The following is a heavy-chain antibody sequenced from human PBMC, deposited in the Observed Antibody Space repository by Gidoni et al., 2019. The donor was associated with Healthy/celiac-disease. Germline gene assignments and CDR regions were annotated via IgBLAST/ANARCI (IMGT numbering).Heavy chain of an antibody. CDR2: ISGSGGST. V-gene: IGHV3-23*01. Sequence: EVQLLESGGGLVQPGGSLRISCAASGFPFSSYAMSWVRQAPGKGLEWVSAISGSGGSTYYADSVKGRFTISRDNSKNTLYLQMNSLRAEDTTVYYCAKGAYYGSDGGSFFDYWGQGTLVTVSS. D-gene: IGHD3-10*01. J-gene: IGHJ4*02. CDR1: GFPFSSYA. CDR3: AKGAYYGSDGGSFFDY.